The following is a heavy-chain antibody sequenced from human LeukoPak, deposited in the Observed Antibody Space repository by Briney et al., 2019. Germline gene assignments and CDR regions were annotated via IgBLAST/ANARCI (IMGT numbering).Heavy chain of an antibody. CDR1: GYTFTGYY. V-gene: IGHV1-2*02. Sequence: ASVKVSCKASGYTFTGYYMHWVRQAPGQGLEWMGWINPNSGGTNCAQKFQGRVTMTRGTSISTAYMELSRLRSDDTAVYYCARPLITMVRGVNKNWFDPWGQGTLVTVSS. CDR2: INPNSGGT. CDR3: ARPLITMVRGVNKNWFDP. J-gene: IGHJ5*02. D-gene: IGHD3-10*01.